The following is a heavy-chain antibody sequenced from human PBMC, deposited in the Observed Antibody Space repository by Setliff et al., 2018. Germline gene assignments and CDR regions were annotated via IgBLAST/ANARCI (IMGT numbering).Heavy chain of an antibody. CDR3: VRGSAYSSGSFDC. CDR1: GFTYNNCW. V-gene: IGHV3-7*01. J-gene: IGHJ4*02. D-gene: IGHD3-22*01. CDR2: INQDGSGK. Sequence: GGSLRLSCGASGFTYNNCWVSWVRQAPGKGLEWLASINQDGSGKFYVDSVKGRFTISRDNAKNSLSLQMNGLRAEDTSVYYCVRGSAYSSGSFDCWGQGTLVTVSS.